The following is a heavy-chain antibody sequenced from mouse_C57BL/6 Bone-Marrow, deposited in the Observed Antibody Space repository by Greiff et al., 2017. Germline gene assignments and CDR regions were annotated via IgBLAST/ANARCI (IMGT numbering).Heavy chain of an antibody. CDR1: GYTFTSYW. V-gene: IGHV1-69*01. D-gene: IGHD2-4*01. Sequence: QVQLQQPGAELVMPGASVKLSCKASGYTFTSYWMHWVKQRPGQGLEWIGEIDPSDSYTNYNQKFKGQSTLTVDKSSSTAYMQLSSLTSEDSAVYYCARGRLRRRRYAMDYWGQGTSVTVSS. CDR2: IDPSDSYT. CDR3: ARGRLRRRRYAMDY. J-gene: IGHJ4*01.